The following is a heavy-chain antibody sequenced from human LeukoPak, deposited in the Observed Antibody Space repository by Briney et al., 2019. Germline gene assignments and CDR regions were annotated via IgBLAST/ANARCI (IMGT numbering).Heavy chain of an antibody. V-gene: IGHV4-59*12. CDR2: LYYMRGA. CDR3: ARGLRIATAVPYYYYMDV. J-gene: IGHJ6*03. Sequence: SETLSLTCTVSGGSISGYYWSWSRQPPGKGVEWIGNLYYMRGAWYKSSLKSRVTTSVDTSRNEFSLKLSSVTAADTAVYFCARGLRIATAVPYYYYMDVWGKGTTVTVSS. CDR1: GGSISGYY. D-gene: IGHD6-13*01.